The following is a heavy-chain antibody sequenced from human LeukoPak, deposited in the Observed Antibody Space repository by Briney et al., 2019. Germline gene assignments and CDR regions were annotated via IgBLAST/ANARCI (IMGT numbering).Heavy chain of an antibody. CDR1: GFTLSTNA. V-gene: IGHV3-23*01. J-gene: IGHJ3*02. Sequence: PPGGSLRLSCLTSGFTLSTNAVSWVRQAPGKGLEWISGISGSGASTYYADSVKGRFTISRDDSRNTLYLQMNSLRAEDTAVYYCASVDDLDAFAMWGQGTMVIVFS. D-gene: IGHD5-12*01. CDR3: ASVDDLDAFAM. CDR2: ISGSGAST.